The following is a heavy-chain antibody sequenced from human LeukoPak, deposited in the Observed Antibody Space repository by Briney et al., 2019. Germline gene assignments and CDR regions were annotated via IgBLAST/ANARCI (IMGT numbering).Heavy chain of an antibody. Sequence: SETLSLTCTVSGGSISSYYWSWIRQPPGKGLEWIGYIYYSGSTYYNPSLKSRVTISVDTSKNQFSLKLSSVTAADTAVYYCARVFRGVPAAPFDYWGQGTLVTVSS. CDR3: ARVFRGVPAAPFDY. CDR2: IYYSGST. V-gene: IGHV4-59*08. CDR1: GGSISSYY. J-gene: IGHJ4*02. D-gene: IGHD2-2*01.